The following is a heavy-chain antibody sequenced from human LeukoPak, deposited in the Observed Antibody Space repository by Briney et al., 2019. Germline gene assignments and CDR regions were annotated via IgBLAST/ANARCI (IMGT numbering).Heavy chain of an antibody. V-gene: IGHV1-69*05. J-gene: IGHJ4*02. CDR1: GGTFSSYA. D-gene: IGHD3-22*01. CDR2: IIPIFGTA. Sequence: SVKVSCKASGGTFSSYAISWVRQAPGQGLEWMGGIIPIFGTANYAQKFQGRVTITTDESTSTAYMELSSLRSEDTAVYYCASVVPTDYYDSSGYSEPYFDYWGQGTLVTVSS. CDR3: ASVVPTDYYDSSGYSEPYFDY.